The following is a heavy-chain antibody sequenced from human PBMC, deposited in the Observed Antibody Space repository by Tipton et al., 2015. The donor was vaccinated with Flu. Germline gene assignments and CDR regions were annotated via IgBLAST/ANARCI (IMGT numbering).Heavy chain of an antibody. J-gene: IGHJ5*02. Sequence: TLSLTCTVSGDSISSRNLYWTWIRQPAGKGLEWIGRIYFDEATDYSPSLKSRVSISADRSKNQFSLRLSSVTAADTAEYYCARILSPRRFDPWGQGTLVTVSS. V-gene: IGHV4-61*02. CDR1: GDSISSRNLY. CDR2: IYFDEAT. CDR3: ARILSPRRFDP. D-gene: IGHD3-16*01.